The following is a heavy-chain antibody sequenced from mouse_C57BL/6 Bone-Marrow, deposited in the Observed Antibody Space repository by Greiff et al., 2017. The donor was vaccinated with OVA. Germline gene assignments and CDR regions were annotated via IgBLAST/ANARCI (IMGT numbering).Heavy chain of an antibody. D-gene: IGHD4-1*01. V-gene: IGHV1-59*01. J-gene: IGHJ2*01. CDR1: GYTFTSYW. CDR2: IDPSDSYT. CDR3: ARLANWDVGYFDY. Sequence: QVQLQQPGAELVRPGTSVKLSCKASGYTFTSYWMHWVKQRPGQGLEWIGVIDPSDSYTNYNQKFKGKATLTVDTSSSTAYMQLSSLTSEDSAVYYCARLANWDVGYFDYWGQGTTLTVSS.